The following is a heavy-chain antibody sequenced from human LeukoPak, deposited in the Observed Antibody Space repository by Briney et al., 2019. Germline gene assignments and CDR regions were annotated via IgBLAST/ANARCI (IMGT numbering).Heavy chain of an antibody. CDR1: GFTFSNYG. J-gene: IGHJ3*02. V-gene: IGHV3-33*01. D-gene: IGHD3-22*01. CDR2: IWFDGIKK. Sequence: GGSLRLSCAASGFTFSNYGMHWVRQVPGRGLEWVAAIWFDGIKKYYADSVKGRLTISRDNSKNTLYLQMNSLRAEDTAVYYCARDLEDSSPFGAFDMWGQGTMVTVSS. CDR3: ARDLEDSSPFGAFDM.